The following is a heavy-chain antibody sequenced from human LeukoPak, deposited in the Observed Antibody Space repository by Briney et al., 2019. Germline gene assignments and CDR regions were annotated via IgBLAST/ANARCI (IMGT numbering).Heavy chain of an antibody. CDR3: ARSASPLGCYYGMDV. V-gene: IGHV3-64*02. D-gene: IGHD2-2*01. CDR2: IGGNGDIT. CDR1: GFIFRNYV. Sequence: GGSLRLSCSASGFIFRNYVMHWVRQAPGKGLEYVSGIGGNGDITYYADPVKGRFIISRDNSKNTLYLQMGSLRGEDMAVYYCARSASPLGCYYGMDVWGQGTTVTVSS. J-gene: IGHJ6*02.